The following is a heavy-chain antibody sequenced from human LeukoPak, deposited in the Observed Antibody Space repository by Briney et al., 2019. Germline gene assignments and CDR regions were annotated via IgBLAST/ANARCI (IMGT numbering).Heavy chain of an antibody. CDR2: TKEDGSEK. V-gene: IGHV3-7*03. CDR1: GLTFSNYW. D-gene: IGHD6-13*01. CDR3: VKNSGWYRLDC. Sequence: PGGSLRLSCAASGLTFSNYWMTWVRQAPGKGLEWVADTKEDGSEKYYVDSVKGRFTISRDNAKNSLFLQMDSLRSEDTAVYYCVKNSGWYRLDCWGQGTLVTVSS. J-gene: IGHJ4*02.